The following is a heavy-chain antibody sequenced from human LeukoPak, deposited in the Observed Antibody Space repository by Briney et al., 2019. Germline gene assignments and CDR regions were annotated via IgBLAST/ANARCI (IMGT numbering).Heavy chain of an antibody. CDR1: GGSFSGYY. V-gene: IGHV4-34*01. D-gene: IGHD6-13*01. Sequence: PSETLSLTCAVYGGSFSGYYWSWIRQPPGKGLEWIGEINHSGSTNYNPSLKSRVTISVDTSKNQFSLELSSVTAADTAVYYCARPRYSSSWYNAEYFQHWGQGTLVTVSS. CDR3: ARPRYSSSWYNAEYFQH. J-gene: IGHJ1*01. CDR2: INHSGST.